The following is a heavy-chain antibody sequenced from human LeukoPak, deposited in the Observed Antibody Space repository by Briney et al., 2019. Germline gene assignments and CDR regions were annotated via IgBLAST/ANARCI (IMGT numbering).Heavy chain of an antibody. CDR3: ATEYFGSFNF. CDR1: GFTFSIAW. J-gene: IGHJ4*02. D-gene: IGHD1-26*01. Sequence: PGGSLRLSRAASGFTFSIAWMSWVRQAPGKGLEWVGRIKSKPAGGTTDYAAPVKGRFTISRDDSKNTLYLQMNSLITEDTAVYFCATEYFGSFNFWGQGTLVTASS. V-gene: IGHV3-15*01. CDR2: IKSKPAGGTT.